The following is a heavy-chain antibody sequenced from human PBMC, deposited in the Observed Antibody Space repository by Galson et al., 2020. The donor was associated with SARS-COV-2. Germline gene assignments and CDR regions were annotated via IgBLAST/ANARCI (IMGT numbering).Heavy chain of an antibody. Sequence: GGSLRLSCAASGFSISNYAMIWVRQAPGKGLEWVSAISGSGGNTYYAESVKGRFTISRDNSKNTLYLQMNSLRAEDTGIYYCAKSVVPAARKTYDYGMDVWGQGTTVAVSS. CDR2: ISGSGGNT. J-gene: IGHJ6*02. D-gene: IGHD2-2*01. CDR1: GFSISNYA. CDR3: AKSVVPAARKTYDYGMDV. V-gene: IGHV3-23*01.